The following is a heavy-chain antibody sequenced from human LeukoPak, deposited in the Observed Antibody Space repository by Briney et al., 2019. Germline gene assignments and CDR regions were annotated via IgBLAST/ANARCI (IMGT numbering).Heavy chain of an antibody. CDR3: ARDGYSSSWYPRVWYFDY. CDR2: INHSGST. CDR1: GGSFSGYY. J-gene: IGHJ4*02. Sequence: PSETLSLTCAVYGGSFSGYYWSWIRQPPGKGLEWIGEINHSGSTNYNPSLKSRVTISVDTSKNQFSLKLSSVTAADTAVYYCARDGYSSSWYPRVWYFDYWGQGTLVTVSS. V-gene: IGHV4-34*01. D-gene: IGHD6-13*01.